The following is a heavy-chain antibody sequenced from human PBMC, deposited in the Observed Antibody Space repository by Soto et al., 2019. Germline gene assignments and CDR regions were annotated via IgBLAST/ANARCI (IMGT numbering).Heavy chain of an antibody. D-gene: IGHD6-19*01. CDR2: INHSGST. Sequence: SETLSLTCAVYGGSFSGYYWSWIRQPPGKGLEWIGEINHSGSTNYNPSLKSRVTISVDTSKNQFSLKLSSVTAADTAVYYCATSFLTLHSSGWYVNNWFDPWGQGTLVTVSS. CDR1: GGSFSGYY. CDR3: ATSFLTLHSSGWYVNNWFDP. V-gene: IGHV4-34*01. J-gene: IGHJ5*02.